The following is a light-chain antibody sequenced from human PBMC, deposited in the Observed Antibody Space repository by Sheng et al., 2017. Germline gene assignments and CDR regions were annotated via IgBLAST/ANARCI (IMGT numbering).Light chain of an antibody. CDR1: SSNIGSYS. CDR2: SNN. Sequence: QSVLTQPPSASATPGQRVTISCSGGSSNIGSYSVNWYQQLPGTAPRLLIYSNNQRPSGVPDRFSGSKSGTSASLAISRLQSEDEADDFCAAWDDSLNVPWVFGGGTKLTVL. CDR3: AAWDDSLNVPWV. V-gene: IGLV1-44*01. J-gene: IGLJ3*02.